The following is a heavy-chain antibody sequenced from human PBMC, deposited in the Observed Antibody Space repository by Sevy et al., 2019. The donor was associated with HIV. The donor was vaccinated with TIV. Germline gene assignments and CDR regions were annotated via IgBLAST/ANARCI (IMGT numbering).Heavy chain of an antibody. V-gene: IGHV3-33*01. CDR2: IWYDGSNK. D-gene: IGHD6-19*01. CDR3: LGDQKGPCSAYNGVGYYGMDV. Sequence: GGSLRLSCAASGFTFSSYGMHWVRQAPGKGLEWVAVIWYDGSNKYYADSVKGRFTISRDNSKNTLYLQMNSLRAEDTAGYYCLGDQKGPCSAYNGVGYYGMDVWGPGTTVTVSS. CDR1: GFTFSSYG. J-gene: IGHJ6*02.